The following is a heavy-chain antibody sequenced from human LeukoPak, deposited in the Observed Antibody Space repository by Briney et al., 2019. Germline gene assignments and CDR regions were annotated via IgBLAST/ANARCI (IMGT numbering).Heavy chain of an antibody. D-gene: IGHD6-13*01. J-gene: IGHJ4*02. Sequence: GGSLRLSCAASGFTFSSYSMNWVRQAPGKGLEWVSSISSSSSYIYHADSVKGRFTISRDNAKNSLYLQMNSLRAEDTAVYYCASRWQQLAPRHWGQGTLVTVSS. V-gene: IGHV3-21*01. CDR1: GFTFSSYS. CDR2: ISSSSSYI. CDR3: ASRWQQLAPRH.